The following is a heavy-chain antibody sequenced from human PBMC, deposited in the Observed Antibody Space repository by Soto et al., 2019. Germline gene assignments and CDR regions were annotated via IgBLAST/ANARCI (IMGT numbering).Heavy chain of an antibody. J-gene: IGHJ2*01. V-gene: IGHV1-18*04. D-gene: IGHD3-22*01. CDR3: ARGNYYDSSGYYPGDL. CDR1: GYTFTSYG. Sequence: QVQLVQSGAEVKNSGASVKVSCKASGYTFTSYGISWVRQAPGQGLEWMGWISAYNGNTNYAQKLQGRVTMTTDTSTSTAYMELRSLRSDDTAVYYCARGNYYDSSGYYPGDLWGRGTLVTVSS. CDR2: ISAYNGNT.